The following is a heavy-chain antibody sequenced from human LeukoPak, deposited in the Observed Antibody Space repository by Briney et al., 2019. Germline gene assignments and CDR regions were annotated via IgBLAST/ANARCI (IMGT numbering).Heavy chain of an antibody. V-gene: IGHV3-23*01. D-gene: IGHD6-13*01. Sequence: GGSLRLSCAASGFTFSNYVMSWVRQAPGNGLEWVSTIASTGSSTYFADSVMGRFTISRDNSKSTLYLQMNSLRAEDTAVYYCAKDRSTAGEYWGQGTLVTVSS. J-gene: IGHJ4*02. CDR1: GFTFSNYV. CDR2: IASTGSST. CDR3: AKDRSTAGEY.